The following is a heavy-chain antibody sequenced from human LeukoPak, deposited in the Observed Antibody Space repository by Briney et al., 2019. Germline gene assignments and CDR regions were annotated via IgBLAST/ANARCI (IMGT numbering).Heavy chain of an antibody. CDR1: GFTFSSYS. CDR3: ARVKFQEKYFDY. Sequence: PGGSLRLSCAASGFTFSSYSMNWVRQAPGKGLEWVSSISSSSSYIYYADSVKGRSTISRDNAKNSLYLQVNSLRAEDTAVYYCARVKFQEKYFDYWGQGTLVRVSS. CDR2: ISSSSSYI. V-gene: IGHV3-21*01. J-gene: IGHJ4*02.